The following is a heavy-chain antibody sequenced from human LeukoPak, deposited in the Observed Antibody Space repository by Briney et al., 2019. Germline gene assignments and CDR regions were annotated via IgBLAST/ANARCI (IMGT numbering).Heavy chain of an antibody. CDR2: INHSGST. Sequence: SETLSLTCAVYGGSFSGYYWSWIRQPPGKGLEWIGEINHSGSTNYSPSLKSRVTISVDTSKNQFSLKLSSVTAADTAVYYCARNRGIVATIYDYWGQGTLVTVSS. D-gene: IGHD5-12*01. CDR1: GGSFSGYY. CDR3: ARNRGIVATIYDY. V-gene: IGHV4-34*01. J-gene: IGHJ4*02.